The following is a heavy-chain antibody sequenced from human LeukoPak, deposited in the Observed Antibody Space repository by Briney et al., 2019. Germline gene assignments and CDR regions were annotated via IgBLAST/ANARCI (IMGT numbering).Heavy chain of an antibody. V-gene: IGHV3-30*18. Sequence: GGSLRLSCAASGFTFSSYGMHWGRQAPGKGLEWVAVISYDGSNKYYADSVKGRFTISRDNSKNTLYLQMNSLRAEDTAVYYCAKDNKDMWEWLRPYYYYYGMDVWGQGTTVTVSS. J-gene: IGHJ6*02. CDR1: GFTFSSYG. D-gene: IGHD5-12*01. CDR3: AKDNKDMWEWLRPYYYYYGMDV. CDR2: ISYDGSNK.